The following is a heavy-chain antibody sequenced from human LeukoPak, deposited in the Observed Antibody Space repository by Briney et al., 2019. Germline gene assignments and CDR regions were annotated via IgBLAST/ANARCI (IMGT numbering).Heavy chain of an antibody. CDR2: IKSKTDGGTT. D-gene: IGHD5-12*01. CDR3: TTRGYSGYELVDY. J-gene: IGHJ4*02. V-gene: IGHV3-15*01. Sequence: RPGGSLRLSCAASGFTFSNAWMSWVRQAPGKGLEWVGRIKSKTDGGTTDYAAPVKGRFTISRDDSKNPVYLQMNSLKTEDTAVYHCTTRGYSGYELVDYWGQGTLVTVSS. CDR1: GFTFSNAW.